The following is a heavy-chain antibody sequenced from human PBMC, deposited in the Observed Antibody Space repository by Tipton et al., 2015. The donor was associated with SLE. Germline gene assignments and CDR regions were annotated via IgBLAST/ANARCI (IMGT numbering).Heavy chain of an antibody. J-gene: IGHJ6*03. Sequence: SLRLSCAASGFTVSGNHMSWVRQAPGKGLEWVSVIYSGGSTYYADSVKGRFTISRDNSKNTVYLQMNSLGTEDTAVYYCARGHSSAWESSYFFQYYFDVWGEGTTVTVSS. CDR1: GFTVSGNH. CDR2: IYSGGST. CDR3: ARGHSSAWESSYFFQYYFDV. V-gene: IGHV3-53*01. D-gene: IGHD6-19*01.